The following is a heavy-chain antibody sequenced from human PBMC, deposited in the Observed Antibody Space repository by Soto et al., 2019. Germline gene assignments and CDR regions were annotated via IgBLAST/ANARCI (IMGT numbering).Heavy chain of an antibody. D-gene: IGHD3-10*01. V-gene: IGHV4-39*01. CDR2: IYYSGST. CDR3: ARRTPLRYMVRGNRFDP. J-gene: IGHJ5*02. CDR1: GGSISSSSYY. Sequence: PSETLSLTCTVSGGSISSSSYYWGWIRQPPGKGLEWIGSIYYSGSTYYNPSLKSRVTISVDTSKNQFSLKLSSVTAADTAVYYCARRTPLRYMVRGNRFDPWGQGTIVSVSS.